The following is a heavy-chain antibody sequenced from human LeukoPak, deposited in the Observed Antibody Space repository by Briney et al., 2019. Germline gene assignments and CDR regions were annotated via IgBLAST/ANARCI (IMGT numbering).Heavy chain of an antibody. J-gene: IGHJ4*02. CDR1: GFTFSSYS. D-gene: IGHD2-15*01. CDR3: ARDVVAATANYFDY. V-gene: IGHV3-48*01. CDR2: ISRSSSTI. Sequence: GGSLRLSCAASGFTFSSYSMNWVRQAPGKGLEWVSYISRSSSTIYYADSVKGRFTISRDNAKNSLYLQMNSLRAEDTAVYYCARDVVAATANYFDYWGQGTLVTVSS.